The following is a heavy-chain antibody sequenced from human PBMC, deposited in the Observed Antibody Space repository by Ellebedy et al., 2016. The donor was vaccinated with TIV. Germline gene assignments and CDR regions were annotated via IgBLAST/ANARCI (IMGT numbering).Heavy chain of an antibody. CDR2: IYYSGST. CDR3: ARVRSGGSDY. Sequence: SETLSLXCTVSGGSISSYYWSWIRRPPGKGLEWIGYIYYSGSTNYNPSLKSRVTISVDTSKNQFSLKLSSVTAADTAVYYCARVRSGGSDYWGQGTLVTVSS. V-gene: IGHV4-59*01. D-gene: IGHD3-10*01. CDR1: GGSISSYY. J-gene: IGHJ4*02.